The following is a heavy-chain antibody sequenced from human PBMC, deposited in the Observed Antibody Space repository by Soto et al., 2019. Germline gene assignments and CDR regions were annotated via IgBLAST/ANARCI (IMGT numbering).Heavy chain of an antibody. CDR3: ARDGGYYGSGSYLGLDP. D-gene: IGHD3-10*01. CDR1: GGSISSYY. Sequence: XATLSLTCTVSGGSISSYYWSWIRQPPGKGLEWIGYIYYSGSTNYNPSLKSRVTISVDTSKNQFSQKLSSVTAADTAVYYCARDGGYYGSGSYLGLDPWGQGTLVTVSS. CDR2: IYYSGST. V-gene: IGHV4-59*01. J-gene: IGHJ5*02.